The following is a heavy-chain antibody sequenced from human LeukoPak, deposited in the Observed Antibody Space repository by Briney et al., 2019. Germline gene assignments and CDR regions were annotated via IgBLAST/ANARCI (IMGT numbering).Heavy chain of an antibody. D-gene: IGHD4-17*01. CDR1: GGSFSGYY. CDR2: INHSGST. V-gene: IGHV4-34*01. Sequence: PSETLSLTCAVYGGSFSGYYWSWIRQPPGKGLEWIGEINHSGSTNYNPSPKSRVTISVDTSKNQFSLKLSSVTAADTAVYYCASLHTTVTEGSDYWGQGTLVTVSS. CDR3: ASLHTTVTEGSDY. J-gene: IGHJ4*02.